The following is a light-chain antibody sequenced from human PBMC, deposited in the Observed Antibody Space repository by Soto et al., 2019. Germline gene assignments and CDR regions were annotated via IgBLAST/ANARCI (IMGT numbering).Light chain of an antibody. V-gene: IGLV2-14*01. J-gene: IGLJ2*01. CDR2: DVR. Sequence: QSALTQPASVSGSPGQSIAISCTGISSDVAGYNYVSWYQQHPGKAPKLMIYDVRNRPSGVSNRFSRSKSGNTASLTISGLQAEDEADYYCSSYTSSSALNVVFGGGTKLTVL. CDR1: SSDVAGYNY. CDR3: SSYTSSSALNVV.